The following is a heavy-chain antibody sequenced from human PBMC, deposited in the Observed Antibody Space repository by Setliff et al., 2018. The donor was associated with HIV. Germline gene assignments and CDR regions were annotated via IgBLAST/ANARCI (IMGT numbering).Heavy chain of an antibody. CDR2: IYYSGST. CDR3: ARAQLRYLANDFYFDF. V-gene: IGHV4-39*07. Sequence: ASETLSLTCTVSGGSITSNNYYWGWIRQPPGKGLEWIGSIYYSGSTYYNPSLKSRVTISVDTSKNQFSLKVSSVTAADAAVYYCARAQLRYLANDFYFDFWGQGTPVTVSS. J-gene: IGHJ4*02. CDR1: GGSITSNNYY. D-gene: IGHD3-9*01.